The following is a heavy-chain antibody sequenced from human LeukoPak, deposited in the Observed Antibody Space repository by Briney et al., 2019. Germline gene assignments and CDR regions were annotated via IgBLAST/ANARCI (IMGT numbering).Heavy chain of an antibody. CDR1: GGSISSYY. J-gene: IGHJ6*03. V-gene: IGHV4-4*07. D-gene: IGHD2-2*01. CDR2: IYTSGST. CDR3: ARAAYCSSTSCQNYYYYYMDV. Sequence: SETLSLTCTVSGGSISSYYWSWIRQPAGKGLEWIGRIYTSGSTNYNPSLKSRVTISVDTSKNQFSLKLSSVTAADTAVYYCARAAYCSSTSCQNYYYYYMDVWGKGTTVTISS.